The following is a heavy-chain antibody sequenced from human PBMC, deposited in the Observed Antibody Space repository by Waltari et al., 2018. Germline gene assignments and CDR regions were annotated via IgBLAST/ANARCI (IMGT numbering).Heavy chain of an antibody. CDR3: ARGLESYNWFDP. Sequence: QVRLEQWGEGQLKSSEILSLTCAVYGGYFRCFRWNWIRQSPGKGLEWIGEIDQNGRTKYNPSLESRTIISLDTYKNQFSLTLSAVTAADTSLYYCARGLESYNWFDPWGQGTLVTVSS. CDR1: GGYFRCFR. CDR2: IDQNGRT. J-gene: IGHJ5*02. V-gene: IGHV4-34*01. D-gene: IGHD1-1*01.